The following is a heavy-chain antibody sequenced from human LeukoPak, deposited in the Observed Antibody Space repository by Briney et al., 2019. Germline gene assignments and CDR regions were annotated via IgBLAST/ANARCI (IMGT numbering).Heavy chain of an antibody. CDR2: ISSNGGST. J-gene: IGHJ6*03. CDR3: ARVMIAAAGPYYYYMDV. Sequence: LPGGSLRLSCAASGFTFSSYAMHWVRQAPGKGLEYVSAISSNGGSTYYANSVKGRFTISRDNAKNSLYLQMNSLRAEDTAVYYCARVMIAAAGPYYYYMDVWGKGTTVTVSS. CDR1: GFTFSSYA. D-gene: IGHD6-13*01. V-gene: IGHV3-64*01.